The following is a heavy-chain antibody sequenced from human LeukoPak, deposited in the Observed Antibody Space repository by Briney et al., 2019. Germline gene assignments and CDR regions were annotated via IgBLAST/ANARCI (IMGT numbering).Heavy chain of an antibody. V-gene: IGHV5-51*01. CDR1: GYSFTSYW. CDR3: ASQNTFSSSWYIADYYYMDV. D-gene: IGHD6-13*01. Sequence: GESLKISCKGSGYSFTSYWIGWVRQMPGKGLEWMGIIYPGDSDTRYSPSFQGQVTISADKSISTAYLQWSSLKASDTAMYYCASQNTFSSSWYIADYYYMDVWGKGTTVTVSS. CDR2: IYPGDSDT. J-gene: IGHJ6*03.